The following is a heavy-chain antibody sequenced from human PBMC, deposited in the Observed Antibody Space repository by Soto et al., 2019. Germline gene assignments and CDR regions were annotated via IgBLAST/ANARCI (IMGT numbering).Heavy chain of an antibody. V-gene: IGHV3-48*01. Sequence: PGGSLRLSCAASGFYFIDYNMNWVLQAPGKGLEWVSYISSSGSTKYYADSVKGRFTISRDNAKKSLYLEMNSLGAEDTAVYYCARDQGGGSCYSCYYFAMDVWSPGTTVTVSS. J-gene: IGHJ6*02. CDR3: ARDQGGGSCYSCYYFAMDV. CDR2: ISSSGSTK. D-gene: IGHD2-15*01. CDR1: GFYFIDYN.